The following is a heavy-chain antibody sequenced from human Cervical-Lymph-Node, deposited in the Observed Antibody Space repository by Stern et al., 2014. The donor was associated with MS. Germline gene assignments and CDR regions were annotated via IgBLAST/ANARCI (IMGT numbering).Heavy chain of an antibody. CDR2: IYYSGTT. CDR1: GGSISRSTYY. CDR3: ARHDGWLPHY. J-gene: IGHJ4*02. Sequence: VQLVQSGPGLVKPSETLSLTCSVSGGSISRSTYYWGWIRQPPGKGLEWIGSIYYSGTTYYNPSLKSRVTLATSTNQFFLRLTSVTAADTAVYYCARHDGWLPHYWSQGTLVTVSS. D-gene: IGHD5-12*01. V-gene: IGHV4-39*01.